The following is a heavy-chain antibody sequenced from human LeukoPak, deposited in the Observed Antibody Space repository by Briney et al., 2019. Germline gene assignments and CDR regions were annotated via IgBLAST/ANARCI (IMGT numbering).Heavy chain of an antibody. V-gene: IGHV4-61*02. CDR2: ISTTGST. CDR3: ARGYGGNWNDGYRFDY. D-gene: IGHD1-1*01. J-gene: IGHJ4*02. Sequence: SQTLSLTCTGTGGSNSSGNYYWSWIRQPAGRGLEWIGRISTTGSTNYNSSLKSRVTISVDTSKNQFSLMLSSVTAADTAVYYCARGYGGNWNDGYRFDYWRQGTLITVSS. CDR1: GGSNSSGNYY.